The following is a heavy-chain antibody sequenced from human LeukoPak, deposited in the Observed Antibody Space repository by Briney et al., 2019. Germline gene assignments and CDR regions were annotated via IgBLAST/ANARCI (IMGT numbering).Heavy chain of an antibody. CDR3: ARFGLGKHIEVAGIPFDI. V-gene: IGHV1-18*01. J-gene: IGHJ3*02. Sequence: ASVKVSCKASGYTFSDNDINWVRQATGQGLEWMGWMNPISGNTNYAQKLQGRVTMTTDTSTSTAYMELRSLRSDDTAVYYCARFGLGKHIEVAGIPFDIWGQGTMVTVSS. CDR1: GYTFSDND. CDR2: MNPISGNT. D-gene: IGHD6-19*01.